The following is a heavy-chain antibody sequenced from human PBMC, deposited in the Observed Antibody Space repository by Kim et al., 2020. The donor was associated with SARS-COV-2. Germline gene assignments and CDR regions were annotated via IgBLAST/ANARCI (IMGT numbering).Heavy chain of an antibody. Sequence: GGSLRLSCAASGFTFSSYGMHWVRQAPGKGLEWVAVIWYDGSNKYYADSVKGRFTISRDNSKNTLYLQMNSLRAEDTAVYYCARENLAVAGSYYYYYGMDVWGQGTTVTVSS. CDR2: IWYDGSNK. CDR1: GFTFSSYG. D-gene: IGHD6-19*01. CDR3: ARENLAVAGSYYYYYGMDV. V-gene: IGHV3-33*01. J-gene: IGHJ6*02.